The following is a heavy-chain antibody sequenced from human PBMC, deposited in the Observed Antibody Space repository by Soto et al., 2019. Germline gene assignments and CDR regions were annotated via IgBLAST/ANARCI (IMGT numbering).Heavy chain of an antibody. CDR2: ILYDGSNE. D-gene: IGHD3-10*01. Sequence: PGGSLRLSCAASGFTFSSYGMHWVRQTPGKGLEWVAVILYDGSNEYYADSVNGRFTISRDNSKNTLYLQMNSLRAEDTAVYYCAKKEFGELAYGMDVWGQGTTVTAP. CDR3: AKKEFGELAYGMDV. J-gene: IGHJ6*02. CDR1: GFTFSSYG. V-gene: IGHV3-30*18.